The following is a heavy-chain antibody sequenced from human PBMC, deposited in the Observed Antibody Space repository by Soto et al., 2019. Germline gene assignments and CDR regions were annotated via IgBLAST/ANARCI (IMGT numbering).Heavy chain of an antibody. J-gene: IGHJ4*02. Sequence: PSETLSLTCTVSSGSITTRSYYWGWIRQPPGKGLEWIGSRSYSGTTFFNLSLKSRVTISMDTSKNQFSLKLNSVTAADTAVYYCARSSPSLSGRIGYFDYWGQGALVTVSS. CDR3: ARSSPSLSGRIGYFDY. CDR1: SGSITTRSYY. V-gene: IGHV4-39*01. CDR2: RSYSGTT.